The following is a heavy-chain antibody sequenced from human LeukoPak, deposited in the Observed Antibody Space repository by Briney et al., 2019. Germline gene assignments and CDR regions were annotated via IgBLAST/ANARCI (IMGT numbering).Heavy chain of an antibody. D-gene: IGHD6-6*01. V-gene: IGHV1-2*02. CDR3: AAARPEYYYYYMDV. CDR1: GYTFTGYY. CDR2: IDPNSGVT. J-gene: IGHJ6*03. Sequence: ASVKVSCKASGYTFTGYYMHWVRQAPGQGLEWMGWIDPNSGVTNYAQKFQGRVTMTRDTSISTAYMELSRLRSDDTAMYYCAAARPEYYYYYMDVWGKGTTVTVSS.